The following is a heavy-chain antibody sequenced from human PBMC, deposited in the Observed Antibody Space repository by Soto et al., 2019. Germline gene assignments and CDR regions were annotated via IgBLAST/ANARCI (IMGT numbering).Heavy chain of an antibody. V-gene: IGHV1-69*12. CDR1: GGTFNSYA. CDR2: TIPMFGTT. Sequence: QVQLVQSGAEVKKPESSVRVSCKASGGTFNSYAITWVRQAPGQGLEWMGGTIPMFGTTNYAEKFQGRVTITADESTNTAYMELSSLRSEDTAVYYCTRCGIRYHSIGYYLGIDGMDVWGQGITVIVSS. J-gene: IGHJ6*02. D-gene: IGHD3-22*01. CDR3: TRCGIRYHSIGYYLGIDGMDV.